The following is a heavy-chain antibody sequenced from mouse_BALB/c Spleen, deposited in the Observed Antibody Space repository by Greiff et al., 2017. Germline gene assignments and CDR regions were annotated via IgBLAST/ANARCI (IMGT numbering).Heavy chain of an antibody. J-gene: IGHJ2*01. CDR3: ASHYYGSYYFDY. Sequence: EVQLQESGGDLVKPGGSLKLSCAASGFTFSSYGMSWVRQTPDKRLEWVATISSGGSYTYYPDSVKGRFTISRDNAKNTLYLQMSSLKSEDTAMYYCASHYYGSYYFDYWGQGTTLTVSS. V-gene: IGHV5-6*01. CDR1: GFTFSSYG. D-gene: IGHD1-1*01. CDR2: ISSGGSYT.